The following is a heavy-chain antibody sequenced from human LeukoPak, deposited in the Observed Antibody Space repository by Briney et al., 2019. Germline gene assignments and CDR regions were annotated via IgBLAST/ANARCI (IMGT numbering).Heavy chain of an antibody. CDR1: GYTFTGDY. V-gene: IGHV1-2*06. Sequence: ASVKVSCKXSGYTFTGDYMHWVRQAPGQGLEWMGRINPNSGGTNYAQKFQGRVTMTRDTSISTAYMELSRLRSDDTAVYYCARGPRSYYGSGSYTWFDPWGQGTLVTVSS. D-gene: IGHD3-10*01. J-gene: IGHJ5*02. CDR3: ARGPRSYYGSGSYTWFDP. CDR2: INPNSGGT.